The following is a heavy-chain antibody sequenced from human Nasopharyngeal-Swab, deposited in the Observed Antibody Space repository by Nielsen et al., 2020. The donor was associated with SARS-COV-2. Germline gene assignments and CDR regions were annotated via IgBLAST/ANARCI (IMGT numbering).Heavy chain of an antibody. CDR2: MNPNSGNT. Sequence: ASVKVSCKASGYTFTSYDINWVRQATGQGLEWMGWMNPNSGNTGYAQKFQGRVTMTEDTSTDTAYMELSSLRSEDTAVYYCATGPRGFGEWYWGQGTLVTVSS. D-gene: IGHD3-10*01. J-gene: IGHJ4*02. CDR1: GYTFTSYD. V-gene: IGHV1-8*01. CDR3: ATGPRGFGEWY.